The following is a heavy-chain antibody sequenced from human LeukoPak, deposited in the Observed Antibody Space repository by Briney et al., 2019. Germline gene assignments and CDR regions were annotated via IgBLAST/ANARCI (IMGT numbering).Heavy chain of an antibody. Sequence: PSETLSFTCTVSGGSISSGSYYWGWIRQPPGKGLEWIGSIYYSGSTYYNASLKSRVTISVDTSKNQFSLKLSSVTAADTAVYYCASSGWYLLPGVYWGQGTLVTVSS. V-gene: IGHV4-39*01. CDR3: ASSGWYLLPGVY. CDR1: GGSISSGSYY. J-gene: IGHJ4*02. CDR2: IYYSGST. D-gene: IGHD6-19*01.